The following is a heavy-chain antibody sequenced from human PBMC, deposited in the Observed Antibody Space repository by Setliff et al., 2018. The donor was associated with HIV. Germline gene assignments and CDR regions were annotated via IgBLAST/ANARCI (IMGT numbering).Heavy chain of an antibody. CDR3: ASGFRATVPDY. Sequence: ASVKVSCKASGYTFISYYIHWVRQAPRQGLEWMGIINSSGDSTSYAQKFQGRVTMTRDTSTSTVYMELSSLTYEDTAIYYCASGFRATVPDYWGQGTLVTVSS. J-gene: IGHJ4*02. D-gene: IGHD4-17*01. CDR2: INSSGDST. V-gene: IGHV1-46*03. CDR1: GYTFISYY.